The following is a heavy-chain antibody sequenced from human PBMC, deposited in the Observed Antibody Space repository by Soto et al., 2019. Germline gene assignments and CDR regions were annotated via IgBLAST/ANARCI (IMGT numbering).Heavy chain of an antibody. D-gene: IGHD1-1*01. CDR3: AKEQLERHFGFDY. J-gene: IGHJ4*02. Sequence: GSLRLSCAASEFTLSTYAMSWVRQAPGKGLEWVSAITPSGVSTFYADSVKGRFTISRDNSKNTLYLHMNSLRAEDTAVYYCAKEQLERHFGFDYWGQGSLVTVSS. V-gene: IGHV3-23*01. CDR1: EFTLSTYA. CDR2: ITPSGVST.